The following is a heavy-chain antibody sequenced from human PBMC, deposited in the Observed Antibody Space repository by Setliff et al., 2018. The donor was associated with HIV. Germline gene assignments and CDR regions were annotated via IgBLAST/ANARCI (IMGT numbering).Heavy chain of an antibody. Sequence: ASVKVSCKASGDNFNNVAFNWVRQAPGQGLEWMGGIPPIFGATDYAQKFQGRLTLTAVQSENSVYMELSSRRSDDTAVYYCTNRGGSGTNVGNWFDPWGQGTLVTVSS. CDR3: TNRGGSGTNVGNWFDP. V-gene: IGHV1-69*13. D-gene: IGHD3-10*01. CDR1: GDNFNNVA. J-gene: IGHJ5*02. CDR2: IPPIFGAT.